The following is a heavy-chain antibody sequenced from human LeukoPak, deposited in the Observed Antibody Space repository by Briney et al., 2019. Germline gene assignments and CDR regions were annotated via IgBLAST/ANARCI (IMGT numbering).Heavy chain of an antibody. V-gene: IGHV3-48*04. CDR1: GFTFSNFG. D-gene: IGHD1-20*01. Sequence: PGGSLRLSCAASGFTFSNFGMNWVRQAPGKGLEWVSYISASGRTIYYADSVEGRFTISRDNAKNSLYLQMNSLRAEDTAVYYCARGSLTGEYGMDVWGQGTTVTVSS. CDR3: ARGSLTGEYGMDV. J-gene: IGHJ6*02. CDR2: ISASGRTI.